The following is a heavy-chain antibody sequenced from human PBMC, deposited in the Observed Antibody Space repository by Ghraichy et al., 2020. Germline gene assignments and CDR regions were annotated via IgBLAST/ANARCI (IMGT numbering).Heavy chain of an antibody. CDR3: AKALNVDIVGMNRRYYGMDV. D-gene: IGHD5-12*01. CDR2: ISGNAGST. V-gene: IGHV3-23*01. CDR1: GFTFSSYA. Sequence: GGSLRLSCAASGFTFSSYAMSWVRQAPGKGLEWVSGISGNAGSTYYADSVKGRFTISRDNSKNTLNLQMNSLRAEDTAVYYCAKALNVDIVGMNRRYYGMDVWGQGNTVTVSS. J-gene: IGHJ6*02.